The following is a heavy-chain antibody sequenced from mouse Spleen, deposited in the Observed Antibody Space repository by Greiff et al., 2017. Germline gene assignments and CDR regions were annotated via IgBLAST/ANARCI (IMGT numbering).Heavy chain of an antibody. Sequence: DVHLVESGGGLVKPGGSLKLSCAASGFTFSDYGMHWVRQAPEKGLEWVAYISSGSSTIYYADTVKGRFTISRDNAKNTLFLQMTSLRSEDTAMYYCARKVYYGFDYWGQGTTLTVSS. V-gene: IGHV5-17*01. CDR1: GFTFSDYG. D-gene: IGHD2-1*01. J-gene: IGHJ2*01. CDR2: ISSGSSTI. CDR3: ARKVYYGFDY.